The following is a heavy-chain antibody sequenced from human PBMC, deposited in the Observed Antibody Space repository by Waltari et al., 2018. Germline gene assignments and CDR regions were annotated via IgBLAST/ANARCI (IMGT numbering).Heavy chain of an antibody. CDR2: TYYGGST. Sequence: QVQLQESGPGLVKPSETLSLTCTVSGGSISSYYWSWIGKPQGKGREWIGYTYYGGSTTYNPSLKSRVTISVDTSKNQFSLKLSSVTAADTAMYYCARDLAARPDYYYYGMDVWGQGTTVTVSS. CDR3: ARDLAARPDYYYYGMDV. V-gene: IGHV4-59*01. CDR1: GGSISSYY. J-gene: IGHJ6*02. D-gene: IGHD6-6*01.